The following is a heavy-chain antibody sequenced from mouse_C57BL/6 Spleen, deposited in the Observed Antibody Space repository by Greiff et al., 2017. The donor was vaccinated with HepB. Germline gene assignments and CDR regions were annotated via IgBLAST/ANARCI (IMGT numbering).Heavy chain of an antibody. D-gene: IGHD1-1*01. J-gene: IGHJ1*03. CDR2: ISYSGST. CDR1: GYYITSDY. CDR3: ARGGFGGSSYVGYFDV. V-gene: IGHV3-8*01. Sequence: EVKLVESGPGLAKPSQTLSLTCSVTGYYITSDYWNWIRKFPGNKLEYMGYISYSGSTYYNPSLKSRISITRDTSKDQYYLQLNSVTTEDTATYYCARGGFGGSSYVGYFDVWGTGTTVTVSS.